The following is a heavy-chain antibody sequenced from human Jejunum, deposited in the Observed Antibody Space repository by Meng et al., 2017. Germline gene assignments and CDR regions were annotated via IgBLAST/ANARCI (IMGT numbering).Heavy chain of an antibody. CDR3: TRYRDSIDY. CDR2: IKADGTEQ. CDR1: GFTFSDYW. Sequence: GESLKISCATSGFTFSDYWMNWVRQAPGKGLEWVANIKADGTEQYYVDSVKGRFTISRDNAKNSLYLQMNSLRTEDTAVCYCTRYRDSIDYWGQGTQVTVSS. V-gene: IGHV3-7*01. J-gene: IGHJ4*02. D-gene: IGHD2-15*01.